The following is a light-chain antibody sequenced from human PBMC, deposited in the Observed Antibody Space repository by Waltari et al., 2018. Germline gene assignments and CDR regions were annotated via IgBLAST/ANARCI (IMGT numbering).Light chain of an antibody. Sequence: EIVLPQSPGTLSLSPGERATLSCRASQSVGSSYLAWYQQKPGQAPRLLIYGASRRATGIPDRFSGSGSGTDFTLTISRLEPEDFAVYYCQQYGSSYAFGQGTKLEIK. J-gene: IGKJ2*01. CDR3: QQYGSSYA. V-gene: IGKV3-20*01. CDR2: GAS. CDR1: QSVGSSY.